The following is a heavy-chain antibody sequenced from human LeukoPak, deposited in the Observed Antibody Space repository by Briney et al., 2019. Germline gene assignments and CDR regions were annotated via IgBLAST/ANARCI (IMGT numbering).Heavy chain of an antibody. CDR2: IYHSGST. V-gene: IGHV4-30-2*01. Sequence: SETLSLTCTVSGGSINSGDYYWSWIRQPPGKGLEWIGYIYHSGSTYYNPSLKSRVTVSVDRSKNQFSLKLRSVTAADTAVYYCARGRGYSDNSLDAFDIWGQGTMVTVSS. J-gene: IGHJ3*02. CDR3: ARGRGYSDNSLDAFDI. D-gene: IGHD3-22*01. CDR1: GGSINSGDYY.